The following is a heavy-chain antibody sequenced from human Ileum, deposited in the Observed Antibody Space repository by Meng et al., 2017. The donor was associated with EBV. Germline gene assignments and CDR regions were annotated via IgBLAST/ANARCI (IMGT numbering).Heavy chain of an antibody. Sequence: VHLQESGPGLVNLSGTLALTCAGSGGSISVINWWSWVRQSPEKGLEWIGEMSDSGITHYNPSLKSRVTISADKSNNQFSLKLTSVTSADTAVYFCAKNGEKYFEYWGQGTLVTVSS. J-gene: IGHJ4*02. CDR2: MSDSGIT. V-gene: IGHV4-4*02. CDR1: GGSISVINW. CDR3: AKNGEKYFEY.